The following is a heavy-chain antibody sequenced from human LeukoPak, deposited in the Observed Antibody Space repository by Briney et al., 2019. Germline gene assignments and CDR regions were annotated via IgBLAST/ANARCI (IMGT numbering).Heavy chain of an antibody. CDR3: ASHPGGSSFDY. CDR2: IYHSGST. CDR1: GGSVSNGSYY. V-gene: IGHV4-39*01. J-gene: IGHJ4*02. D-gene: IGHD6-13*01. Sequence: SETLSLTCTVSGGSVSNGSYYWGWIRQPPGKGLEWIGSIYHSGSTYYNPSLKSRVTISVDTSKNQFSLKLRSVTAADTAVYYCASHPGGSSFDYWGQGTLVTVSS.